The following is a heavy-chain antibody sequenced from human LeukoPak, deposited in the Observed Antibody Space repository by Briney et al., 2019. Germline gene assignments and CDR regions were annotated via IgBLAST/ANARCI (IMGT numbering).Heavy chain of an antibody. CDR2: IYSGGST. CDR1: GFTVSSNY. J-gene: IGHJ4*02. D-gene: IGHD3-3*01. Sequence: PGGSLRLSCAASGFTVSSNYMSWVRQAPGKGLEWVSVIYSGGSTYYADSVKGRFTISRDNSKNTLYLQMNSLRAEDTAVYYCRFLEPTRLDYWGQGTLVTVSS. CDR3: RFLEPTRLDY. V-gene: IGHV3-53*01.